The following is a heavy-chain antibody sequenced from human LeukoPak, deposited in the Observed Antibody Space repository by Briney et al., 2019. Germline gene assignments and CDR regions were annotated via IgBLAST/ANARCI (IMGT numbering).Heavy chain of an antibody. CDR1: GYTFTSYY. CDR3: ARDPRYSSSWYLYYYYGMDV. J-gene: IGHJ6*02. Sequence: GASVKVSCKASGYTFTSYYMHWVRQAPGQGLEWMGIINPSGGSTSYAQKFQGRVTMTRDTSTSTAYMELRSLRSDDTAVYYCARDPRYSSSWYLYYYYGMDVWGQGTTVTVSS. D-gene: IGHD6-13*01. CDR2: INPSGGST. V-gene: IGHV1-46*01.